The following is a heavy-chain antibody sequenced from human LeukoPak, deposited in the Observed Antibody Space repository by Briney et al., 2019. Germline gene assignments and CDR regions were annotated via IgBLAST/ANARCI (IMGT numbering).Heavy chain of an antibody. Sequence: SETLSLTCAVYGGSFSGYYWSWIRQPPGKGLEWIGEIYHSGSTNYNPSLKSRVTISVDKSKNQFSLKLSSVTAADTAVYYCARVRITMIVAIEYYFDYWGQGTLVTVSS. V-gene: IGHV4-34*01. CDR1: GGSFSGYY. CDR3: ARVRITMIVAIEYYFDY. CDR2: IYHSGST. D-gene: IGHD3-22*01. J-gene: IGHJ4*02.